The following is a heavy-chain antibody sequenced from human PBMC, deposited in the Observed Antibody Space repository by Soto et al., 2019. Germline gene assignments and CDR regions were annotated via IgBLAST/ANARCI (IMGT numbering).Heavy chain of an antibody. V-gene: IGHV3-21*01. CDR2: ISTSSSYR. J-gene: IGHJ4*02. D-gene: IGHD3-3*01. CDR1: GFSFSSCS. Sequence: EVQLVESGGGLVKPGGSLRLSCAASGFSFSSCSMNWVRQAPGKGLEWVSSISTSSSYRYYADSVKGRFTISRDNAKNSLYRQLNSLRVEDTAVYYCAGGEWLPYGDYWGQGTLVTVSS. CDR3: AGGEWLPYGDY.